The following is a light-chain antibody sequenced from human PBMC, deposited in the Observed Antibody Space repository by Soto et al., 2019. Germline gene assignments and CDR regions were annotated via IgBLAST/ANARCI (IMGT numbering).Light chain of an antibody. CDR2: EVT. V-gene: IGLV2-14*01. Sequence: QSALTQPASVSGSPGQSITISCSGTSSDVGFYNYVSWFQQYPGKAPKLMIFEVTNRPSGVSDRFSGSKSDNTASLTISGLQVDDEADYFCTSYTTSSTWVFGGGTKLTVL. CDR3: TSYTTSSTWV. J-gene: IGLJ3*02. CDR1: SSDVGFYNY.